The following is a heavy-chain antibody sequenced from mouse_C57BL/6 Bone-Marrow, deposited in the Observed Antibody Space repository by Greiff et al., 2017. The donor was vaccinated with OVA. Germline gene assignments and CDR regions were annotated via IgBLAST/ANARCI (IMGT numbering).Heavy chain of an antibody. D-gene: IGHD3-2*02. Sequence: VQLQQSGAELVRPGTSVKVSCKASGYAFTHYLIEWVKQRPGQGLEWIGVINPGSGGTNYNEKFKGKATLTADKSSSTAYMQLSSLTSEDSAVYFCARSGSSSGYGFAYWGQGTLVTVSA. J-gene: IGHJ3*01. CDR1: GYAFTHYL. CDR2: INPGSGGT. CDR3: ARSGSSSGYGFAY. V-gene: IGHV1-54*01.